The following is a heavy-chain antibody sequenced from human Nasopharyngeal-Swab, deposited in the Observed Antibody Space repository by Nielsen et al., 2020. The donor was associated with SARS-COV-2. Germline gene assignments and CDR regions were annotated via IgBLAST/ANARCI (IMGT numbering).Heavy chain of an antibody. CDR3: ARDLVGLGYY. Sequence: ASVKASCKTSGYTFTNYAMNWVRQAPGQGLEWMEWINTNTGNPMYAQGFTGRFVFSLDTSVSTAYLQISSLKAEDTAVYYCARDLVGLGYYWGQGTLVTVSS. D-gene: IGHD2-2*01. V-gene: IGHV7-4-1*02. CDR2: INTNTGNP. J-gene: IGHJ4*02. CDR1: GYTFTNYA.